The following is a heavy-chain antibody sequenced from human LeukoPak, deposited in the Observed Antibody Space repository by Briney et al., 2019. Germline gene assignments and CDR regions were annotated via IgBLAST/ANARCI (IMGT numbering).Heavy chain of an antibody. CDR2: IRGDGSVK. V-gene: IGHV3-7*03. CDR3: GRSVAAPADY. D-gene: IGHD6-6*01. J-gene: IGHJ4*02. CDR1: GFTLSNVW. Sequence: PGGSLRLSCATSGFTLSNVWMSWVRQAPGKGLEWVGNIRGDGSVKFYLDSVKGRFTISRDNTNSVSLRMNNLKAEDTAVYYCGRSVAAPADYWGQGTLVIVSS.